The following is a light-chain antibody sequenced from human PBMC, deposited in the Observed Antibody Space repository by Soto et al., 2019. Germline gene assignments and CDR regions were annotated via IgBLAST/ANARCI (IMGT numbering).Light chain of an antibody. Sequence: EIVLTLSAAALSLSPRERATLSCRASQTVRNNYLAWYQQKPGQAPRLLIYDASSRATGIPDRFSGGGSGTDFTLTISTLQPEDFAVYYCQQRSVWQYTFCQGTNVDIK. CDR3: QQRSVWQYT. V-gene: IGKV3D-20*02. CDR2: DAS. J-gene: IGKJ2*01. CDR1: QTVRNNY.